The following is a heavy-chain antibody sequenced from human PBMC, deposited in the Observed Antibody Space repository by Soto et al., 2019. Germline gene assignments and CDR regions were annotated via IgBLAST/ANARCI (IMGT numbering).Heavy chain of an antibody. CDR3: ARGPAADR. V-gene: IGHV5-51*01. Sequence: GESLKISCQGSGYSFPSYWIGWVRQMPGKGRGWMGIVYPGDSDTRYSPSFQGQVTISADKSISTAYLQWSSLKASDSAMYYCARGPAADRWGQGTLVTVSS. CDR2: VYPGDSDT. CDR1: GYSFPSYW. D-gene: IGHD6-25*01. J-gene: IGHJ5*02.